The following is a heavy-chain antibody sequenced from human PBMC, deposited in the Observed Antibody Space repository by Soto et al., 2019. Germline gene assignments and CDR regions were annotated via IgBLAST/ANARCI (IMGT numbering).Heavy chain of an antibody. CDR1: GFTFSSYW. CDR3: ERGATGRWFLDL. D-gene: IGHD1-26*01. J-gene: IGHJ2*01. Sequence: EVQLVESGGGLVQPGWSLRLSCAASGFTFSSYWMNWVRQAPGKGLVWVSRINSDGSRTNYADALKGQFTSSRDNAKNTLYRIMTSLRAEESAVYYCERGATGRWFLDLWGRGTLVTVSS. CDR2: INSDGSRT. V-gene: IGHV3-74*01.